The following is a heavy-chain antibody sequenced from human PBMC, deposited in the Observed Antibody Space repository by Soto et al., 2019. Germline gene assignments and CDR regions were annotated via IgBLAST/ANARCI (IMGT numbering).Heavy chain of an antibody. V-gene: IGHV4-59*01. CDR1: GGSISSYY. Sequence: SETLSLTCTVSGGSISSYYWSWIRQLPGKGLEWIGYIYYSGSTNYNPSLKSRVTISVDTSKNQFSLKLSSVTAADTAVYYCARESSGGYNWFDPWGQGTLVTVSS. J-gene: IGHJ5*02. CDR2: IYYSGST. D-gene: IGHD6-6*01. CDR3: ARESSGGYNWFDP.